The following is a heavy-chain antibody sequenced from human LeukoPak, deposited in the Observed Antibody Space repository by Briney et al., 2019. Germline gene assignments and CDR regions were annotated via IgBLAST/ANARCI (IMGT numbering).Heavy chain of an antibody. CDR2: IYYSGST. J-gene: IGHJ4*02. CDR1: GGSISSSSYY. CDR3: ARHSPRRGWLQLGRFDY. Sequence: PSETLSLTCTVSGGSISSSSYYWGWIRQPPGKGLEWIGSIYYSGSTYYNPSLKSRVTISVDTSKNQFSLKLSSVTAADTAVYYCARHSPRRGWLQLGRFDYWGQGTLVTVSS. D-gene: IGHD5-24*01. V-gene: IGHV4-39*07.